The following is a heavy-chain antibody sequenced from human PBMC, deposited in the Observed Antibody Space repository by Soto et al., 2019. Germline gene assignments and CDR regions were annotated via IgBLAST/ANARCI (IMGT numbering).Heavy chain of an antibody. CDR2: MNSNSGNT. Sequence: ASVKVSCKASGYTFTSYDINWVRQATGQGLEGMGWMNSNSGNTGYAQKIQGRDTITSNTSIRTAYMELSSLRCEETAVYYCASIGPYDRGYSYGYYYYYGMDVWGQGTTVTVSS. J-gene: IGHJ6*02. D-gene: IGHD5-18*01. CDR1: GYTFTSYD. V-gene: IGHV1-8*01. CDR3: ASIGPYDRGYSYGYYYYYGMDV.